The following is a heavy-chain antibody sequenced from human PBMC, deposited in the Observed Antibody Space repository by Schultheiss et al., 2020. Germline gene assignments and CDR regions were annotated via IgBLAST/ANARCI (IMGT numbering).Heavy chain of an antibody. CDR3: ARWDYFDY. CDR2: INHSGST. V-gene: IGHV4-34*01. CDR1: GGSFSGYY. Sequence: TLSLTCAVYGGSFSGYYWSWIRQPPGKGLEWIGEINHSGSTNYNPSLKSRVTISVDTSKIQFSLKVTSVTAADTAVYYCARWDYFDYWGQGTLVTVSS. J-gene: IGHJ4*02.